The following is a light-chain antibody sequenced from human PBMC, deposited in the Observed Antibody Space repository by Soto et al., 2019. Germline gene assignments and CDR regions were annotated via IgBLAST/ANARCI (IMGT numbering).Light chain of an antibody. Sequence: EIVLTQSPGTLCLSPGERATLSCRASQSVNSRYSAWYQQKPGQAPRLLIYATSSRAAGIPDRFSGSGSGTDFTLTITSLEPEDFAVYYCQQRGKWPSTFGPGTKVEMK. CDR1: QSVNSRY. J-gene: IGKJ2*02. CDR3: QQRGKWPST. V-gene: IGKV3D-20*02. CDR2: ATS.